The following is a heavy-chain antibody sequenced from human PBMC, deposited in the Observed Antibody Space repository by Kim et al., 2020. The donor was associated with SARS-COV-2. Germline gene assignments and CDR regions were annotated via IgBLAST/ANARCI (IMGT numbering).Heavy chain of an antibody. Sequence: ASVKVSCKASGYTFTSYAMHWVRQAPGQRLEWMGWINAGNGNTKYSQKFQGRVTITRDTSASTAYMELSSLRSEDTAVYYCARVDCSSTSCYGSDAFDIWGQGTMVTASS. D-gene: IGHD2-2*01. V-gene: IGHV1-3*01. CDR3: ARVDCSSTSCYGSDAFDI. CDR2: INAGNGNT. J-gene: IGHJ3*02. CDR1: GYTFTSYA.